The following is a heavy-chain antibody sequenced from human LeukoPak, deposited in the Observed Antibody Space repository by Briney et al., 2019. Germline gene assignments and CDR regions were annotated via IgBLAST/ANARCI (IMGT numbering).Heavy chain of an antibody. CDR1: VGTFSSYP. V-gene: IGHV1-69*06. J-gene: IGHJ3*02. CDR3: ARARSGPYCSESIDAFDI. D-gene: IGHD2-21*01. CDR2: IIPKFDTA. Sequence: SVKVSCKASVGTFSSYPISWVRQAPGQGLEWMGGIIPKFDTADFAQKFQGRVTMTADTSTSTAYMQLSSLRSEDTAVYYCARARSGPYCSESIDAFDIWGQGKMVTVPS.